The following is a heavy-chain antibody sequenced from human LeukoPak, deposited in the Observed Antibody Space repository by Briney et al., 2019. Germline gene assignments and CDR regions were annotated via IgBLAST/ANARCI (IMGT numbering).Heavy chain of an antibody. CDR1: GFTFSRNA. D-gene: IGHD3-22*01. CDR2: INTVATYI. J-gene: IGHJ4*02. V-gene: IGHV3-21*01. Sequence: PGGSLRLSCAASGFTFSRNAMSWVRQAPGKGLEWVSSINTVATYIYYADSVRGRFTISRDNAKNSVYLQMDSLRAEDTGVYYCARLRRNGDSGGFYYYYDYWGQGTLVTVTS. CDR3: ARLRRNGDSGGFYYYYDY.